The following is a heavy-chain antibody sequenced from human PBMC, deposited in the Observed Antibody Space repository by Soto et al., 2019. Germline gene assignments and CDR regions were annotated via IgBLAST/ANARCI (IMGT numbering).Heavy chain of an antibody. CDR2: IIPIFGTA. CDR3: AREMMGTDYYYGMDF. V-gene: IGHV1-69*13. J-gene: IGHJ6*02. Sequence: SVKVSCKASGGTFSSYAISWVRQAPGQGLEWMGGIIPIFGTANYAQKFQGRVTITADESTSTAYMELSSLRSEDTAVYYCAREMMGTDYYYGMDFWGQGTTVTVSS. D-gene: IGHD3-16*01. CDR1: GGTFSSYA.